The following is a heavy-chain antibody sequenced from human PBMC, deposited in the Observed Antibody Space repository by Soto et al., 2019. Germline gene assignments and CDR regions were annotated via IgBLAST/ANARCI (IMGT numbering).Heavy chain of an antibody. D-gene: IGHD3-10*01. CDR1: VFSFTTSGVG. Sequence: QITLKESGPPLVKPTQTLTLTCTFSVFSFTTSGVGVGWIRQHPGKALEWLALIYWNNNEYYSPSLESRLTINQETSKNQVVLTLTNMDPVDTCTYYCAHGDWELRPFDFWGQGTMVTVSS. J-gene: IGHJ3*01. CDR3: AHGDWELRPFDF. V-gene: IGHV2-5*01. CDR2: IYWNNNE.